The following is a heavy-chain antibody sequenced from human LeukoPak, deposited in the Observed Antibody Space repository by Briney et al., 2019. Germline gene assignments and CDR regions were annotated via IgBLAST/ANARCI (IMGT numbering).Heavy chain of an antibody. CDR3: AKDRDDYVWGSYLGAFDI. J-gene: IGHJ3*02. V-gene: IGHV3-23*01. D-gene: IGHD3-16*01. CDR2: ISGSGGST. Sequence: GGALRLSCAASGFTFSSYAMSWVRQAPGKGLEWVSLISGSGGSTYYAESVKGRFTISRDNSKNTLYLQMNSLRAEDTAVFYCAKDRDDYVWGSYLGAFDIWGQGTMVTVSS. CDR1: GFTFSSYA.